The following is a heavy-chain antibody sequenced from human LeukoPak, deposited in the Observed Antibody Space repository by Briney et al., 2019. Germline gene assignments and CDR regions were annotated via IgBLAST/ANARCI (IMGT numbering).Heavy chain of an antibody. J-gene: IGHJ4*02. D-gene: IGHD3-10*01. V-gene: IGHV4-39*01. CDR2: LYYTGSYTGTT. CDR1: DGSISSDSFY. CDR3: VGEEYGTGSYYKSSD. Sequence: SETLSLTCIVSDGSISSDSFYWVWIRQPPGKGLEWIGSLYYTGSYTGTTYYNPSLESRVTVSVDTSENLCSLKLTSVPAADTALYYCVGEEYGTGSYYKSSDWGQGTLVTVSS.